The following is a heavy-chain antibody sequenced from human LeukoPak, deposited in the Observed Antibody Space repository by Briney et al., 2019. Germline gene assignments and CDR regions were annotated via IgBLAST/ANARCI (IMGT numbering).Heavy chain of an antibody. V-gene: IGHV3-23*01. CDR1: GFTFDNYA. Sequence: GGSLRLSCAGSGFTFDNYAMTWVRQAPGKGLEWVASLTGYGDTTYYPDSVRGRFTISRDNAKNTLWLQMSSLRAEDTAVYYCAQGPGEYSPNYFTYWGLGTLVSVSS. CDR2: LTGYGDTT. CDR3: AQGPGEYSPNYFTY. D-gene: IGHD5-18*01. J-gene: IGHJ4*02.